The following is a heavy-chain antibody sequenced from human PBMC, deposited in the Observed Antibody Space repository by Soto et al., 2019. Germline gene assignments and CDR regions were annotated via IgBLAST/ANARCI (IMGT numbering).Heavy chain of an antibody. CDR1: GYTFTGYY. J-gene: IGHJ6*02. CDR3: ARSEYQLLSYYYYGMDV. CDR2: INPNSGGT. V-gene: IGHV1-2*02. Sequence: ASVKVSCKASGYTFTGYYMHWVRQSPGQGLEWMGWINPNSGGTNYAQKFQGRVTMTRDTSISTAYMELSRLRSDDTAVYYCARSEYQLLSYYYYGMDVWGQGTTVTVSS. D-gene: IGHD2-2*01.